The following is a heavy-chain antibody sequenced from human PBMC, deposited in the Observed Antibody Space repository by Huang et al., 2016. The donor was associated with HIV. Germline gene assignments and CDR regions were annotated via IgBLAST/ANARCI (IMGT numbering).Heavy chain of an antibody. Sequence: QVQLVESGGGVVQPGRSLRLSCAASGFTFSSYAMHWVRQTPGEGLEWVAVISYDGSNKNYADSVKGRFTISRDNSKNTLYLQMNSLGAEDTAVYYCARRLAAAARGFDYWGQGTLVTVSS. J-gene: IGHJ4*02. CDR3: ARRLAAAARGFDY. V-gene: IGHV3-30-3*01. CDR1: GFTFSSYA. CDR2: ISYDGSNK. D-gene: IGHD6-13*01.